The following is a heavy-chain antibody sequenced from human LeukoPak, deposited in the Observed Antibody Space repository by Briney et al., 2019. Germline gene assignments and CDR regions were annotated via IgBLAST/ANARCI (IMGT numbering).Heavy chain of an antibody. Sequence: AASVKVSCKASGGTFSSYAISWVRQAPGQGLEWMGRIIPIFGTANYAQKFQGRVTITTDESTSTAYMELSSLRSEDTAVYYCAREGSSSSSGMSWGQGTLVTVSS. V-gene: IGHV1-69*05. CDR2: IIPIFGTA. D-gene: IGHD6-6*01. CDR1: GGTFSSYA. J-gene: IGHJ4*02. CDR3: AREGSSSSSGMS.